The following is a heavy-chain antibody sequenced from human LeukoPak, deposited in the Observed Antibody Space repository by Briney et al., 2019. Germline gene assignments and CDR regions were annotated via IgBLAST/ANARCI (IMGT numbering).Heavy chain of an antibody. J-gene: IGHJ3*02. D-gene: IGHD6-19*01. CDR1: GGSISSFY. V-gene: IGHV4-59*08. Sequence: PSETLSLTCTVFGGSISSFYWTWIRQPPGKGLEWIGYVYYGGSTNYNPSLKSRVTISVDTSKNHFSLKLSSVTAADTAVYYCARRDSSGFKGAFDIWGQGTMHPVSS. CDR2: VYYGGST. CDR3: ARRDSSGFKGAFDI.